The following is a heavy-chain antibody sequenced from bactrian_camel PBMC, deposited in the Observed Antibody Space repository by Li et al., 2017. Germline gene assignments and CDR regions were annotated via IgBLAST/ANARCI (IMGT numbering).Heavy chain of an antibody. J-gene: IGHJ6*01. CDR1: RFTAIFNC. CDR3: AADGTPTGWCTNSGLPDFGY. V-gene: IGHV3S53*01. CDR2: INIDGET. D-gene: IGHD5*01. Sequence: HVQLVESGGESVQAGGSLRLSCVAHRFTAIFNCMAWFRQAPGKPREGVASINIDGETTYSDSVKGRFTVAQDADKNTLYLQMNDLRPEDTAVYYCAADGTPTGWCTNSGLPDFGYSGQGTQVTVS.